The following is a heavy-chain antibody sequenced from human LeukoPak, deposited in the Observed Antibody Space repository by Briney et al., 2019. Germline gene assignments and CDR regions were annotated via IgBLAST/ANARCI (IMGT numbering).Heavy chain of an antibody. V-gene: IGHV1-8*02. Sequence: ASVKVSCKASGYTFTTYDINWVRQATGQGLEWMGWMNTNSGNTGYAQKFQGRVTMTRNTSISTAYMELSSLRSEDTAVYYCARGRIYCSGGSCYLDFDYWGQGTLVTVSS. CDR2: MNTNSGNT. D-gene: IGHD2-15*01. CDR1: GYTFTTYD. CDR3: ARGRIYCSGGSCYLDFDY. J-gene: IGHJ4*02.